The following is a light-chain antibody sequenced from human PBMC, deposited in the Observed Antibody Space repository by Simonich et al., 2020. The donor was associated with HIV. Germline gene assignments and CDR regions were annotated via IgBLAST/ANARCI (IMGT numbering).Light chain of an antibody. Sequence: DIVMTQSPDSLAVSLGERATINCKSSQSVLYSSNNKNFLTWYQDKPGQPPKRLFYWASTRESGVPDRISGSGSGTDFTLTISSLQAEDGAVYYCQQFYSAPLTFGGGTKVEIK. CDR2: WAS. CDR1: QSVLYSSNNKNF. J-gene: IGKJ4*01. CDR3: QQFYSAPLT. V-gene: IGKV4-1*01.